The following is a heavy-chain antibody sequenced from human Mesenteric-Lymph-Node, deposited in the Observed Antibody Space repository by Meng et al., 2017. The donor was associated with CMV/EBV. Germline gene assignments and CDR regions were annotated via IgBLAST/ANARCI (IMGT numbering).Heavy chain of an antibody. CDR3: ARDLFQSLDGGSLLEWPQGY. CDR1: GGSFSSYA. CDR2: ILPALGTR. V-gene: IGHV1-69*05. D-gene: IGHD3-3*01. J-gene: IGHJ4*02. Sequence: SVKVSCKTSGGSFSSYAISWVRQAPGQGLEWMGGILPALGTRNYAQKFQGRVTLTTDESTSTAYMDLSSLRSDDTAVYYCARDLFQSLDGGSLLEWPQGYWGQGTLVTVSS.